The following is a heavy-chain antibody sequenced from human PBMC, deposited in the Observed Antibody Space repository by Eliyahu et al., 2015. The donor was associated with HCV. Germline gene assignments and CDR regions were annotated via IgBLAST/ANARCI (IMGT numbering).Heavy chain of an antibody. CDR3: ARHERDSYGRSRYYYYMDV. D-gene: IGHD5-18*01. J-gene: IGHJ6*03. V-gene: IGHV4-39*01. CDR2: IYYSGST. Sequence: GWIRQPPGKGLEWIGSIYYSGSTYYNPSLKSRVTISVDTSKNQFSLKLSSVTAADTAVYYCARHERDSYGRSRYYYYMDVWGKGTTVTVSS.